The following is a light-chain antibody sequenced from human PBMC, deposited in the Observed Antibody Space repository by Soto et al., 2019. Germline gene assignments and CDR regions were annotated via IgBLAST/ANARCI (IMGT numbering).Light chain of an antibody. CDR1: ESISSY. CDR2: AAS. J-gene: IGKJ5*01. CDR3: QQLNSYSIT. V-gene: IGKV1-17*01. Sequence: IHMTHSPSSLSASLLYRFTITCRASESISSYLNWYQQKPGKAPKLLMYAASSLQSGVPSRFSGSGSGTEFTLTISSLQPEDFATYYCQQLNSYSITFGQGTRLEN.